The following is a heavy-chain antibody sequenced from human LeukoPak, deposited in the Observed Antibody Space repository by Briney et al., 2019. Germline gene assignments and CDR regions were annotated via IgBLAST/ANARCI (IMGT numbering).Heavy chain of an antibody. CDR1: GGSFSGYY. Sequence: SETLSLTCAVYGGSFSGYYWSWIRQPPGKGLEWIGEINHSGSTNYNPSLKSRVTISVDTSKNQFSLKLSSVTAADTAVYYCARGLGSSSKGSVHWFDPWGQGTLVTVSS. D-gene: IGHD6-6*01. CDR3: ARGLGSSSKGSVHWFDP. CDR2: INHSGST. V-gene: IGHV4-34*01. J-gene: IGHJ5*02.